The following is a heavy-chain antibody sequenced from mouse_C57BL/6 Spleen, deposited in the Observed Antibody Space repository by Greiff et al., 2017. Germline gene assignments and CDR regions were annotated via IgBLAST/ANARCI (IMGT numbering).Heavy chain of an antibody. J-gene: IGHJ4*01. CDR1: GYTFTDYY. D-gene: IGHD1-1*01. CDR2: INPNNGGT. CDR3: ARNTKAMDY. V-gene: IGHV1-26*01. Sequence: EVQLLQSGPELVKPGASVKISCKASGYTFTDYYMNWVKQSHGKSLEWIGDINPNNGGTSYNQKFKGKATLTVDKSSSTAYMELRSLTSEDSAVYYCARNTKAMDYWGKGTSVTVS.